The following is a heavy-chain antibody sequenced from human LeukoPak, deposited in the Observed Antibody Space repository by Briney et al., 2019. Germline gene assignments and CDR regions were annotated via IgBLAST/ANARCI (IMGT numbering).Heavy chain of an antibody. V-gene: IGHV1-24*01. CDR1: GYTLIELS. J-gene: IGHJ3*02. CDR3: ATPYSGSYYGSAARYAFDI. CDR2: FDPEDGET. Sequence: ASVKVSCKVSGYTLIELSMHWVRQAPGKGLGGMGGFDPEDGETIYAQKFQGRVTMTEDTSTDTAYMELSSLRSEDTAVYYCATPYSGSYYGSAARYAFDIWGQGTMVTVSS. D-gene: IGHD1-26*01.